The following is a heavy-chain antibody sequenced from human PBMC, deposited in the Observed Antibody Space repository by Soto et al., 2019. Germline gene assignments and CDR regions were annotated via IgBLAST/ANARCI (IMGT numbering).Heavy chain of an antibody. CDR1: GDSVSSNTGA. D-gene: IGHD6-6*01. CDR3: VRQHSSSSACHGLDV. J-gene: IGHJ6*02. CDR2: TYYRSKWNT. Sequence: QVQLQQSGPGLVKPSQTLSLTCAISGDSVSSNTGAWNWIRQSPSRGLEWLGRTYYRSKWNTDYPLSVKSRIISNPGTAKSQFYLQMNLVTLEYTAVYYCVRQHSSSSACHGLDVWGRGTAVTVSS. V-gene: IGHV6-1*02.